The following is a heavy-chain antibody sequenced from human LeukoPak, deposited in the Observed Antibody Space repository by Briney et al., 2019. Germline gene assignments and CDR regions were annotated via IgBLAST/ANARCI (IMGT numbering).Heavy chain of an antibody. CDR1: GTSITYGGYT. J-gene: IGHJ4*02. D-gene: IGHD1-26*01. CDR3: ARGHWEQDTSTYAY. CDR2: IYYSGTT. V-gene: IGHV4-30-4*07. Sequence: SETLSLTCAVSGTSITYGGYTWNWIRQPPGKGLEGIGYIYYSGTTFYNPSLKSRVTMSLEAAKNQRPLKLRSVTAADTAVYYCARGHWEQDTSTYAYWGQGSLVTVSS.